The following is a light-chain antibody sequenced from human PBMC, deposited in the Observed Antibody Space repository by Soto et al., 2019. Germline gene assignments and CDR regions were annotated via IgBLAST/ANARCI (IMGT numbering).Light chain of an antibody. CDR1: SSDVGGYDY. Sequence: QSALTQPASVSGSPGQSITISCSGSSSDVGGYDYVAWYQQHPDKAPKLMIYDVSNRPSGVSSRFSGSKSGNTASLTISGLQAEDEADYYCSSFSGRDTLLFGGGTQLTVL. J-gene: IGLJ3*02. V-gene: IGLV2-14*01. CDR3: SSFSGRDTLL. CDR2: DVS.